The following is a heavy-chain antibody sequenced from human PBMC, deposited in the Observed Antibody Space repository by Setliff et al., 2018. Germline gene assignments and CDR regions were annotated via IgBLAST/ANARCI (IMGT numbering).Heavy chain of an antibody. CDR2: VYYAGTA. Sequence: SETLSLTCTVSGDSISGTYFWSWIRQPPGKGLEFIGYVYYAGTAKYDPSLKSRVTMSADTSNNQFSLKLTPVSAADTAVYYCARGGTYRYFDYWGPGTLVTVSS. J-gene: IGHJ4*02. V-gene: IGHV4-59*01. CDR3: ARGGTYRYFDY. CDR1: GDSISGTYF.